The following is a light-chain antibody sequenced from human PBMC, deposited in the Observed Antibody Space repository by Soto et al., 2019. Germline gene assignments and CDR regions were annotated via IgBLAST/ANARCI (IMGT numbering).Light chain of an antibody. CDR3: QQRGSWPLT. CDR1: QSVSSF. Sequence: EIVLTQSPATLALSPGERATLSCRASQSVSSFLAWYQQKPGQAPRLLIYDASKRATGISARFSGSGSGTDFTLTISSLEPEDFAVYYCQQRGSWPLTFGGGTKVEIK. J-gene: IGKJ4*01. CDR2: DAS. V-gene: IGKV3-11*01.